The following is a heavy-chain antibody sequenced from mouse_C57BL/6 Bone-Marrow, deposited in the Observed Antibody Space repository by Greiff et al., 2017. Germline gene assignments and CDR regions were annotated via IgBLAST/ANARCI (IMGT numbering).Heavy chain of an antibody. J-gene: IGHJ4*01. CDR1: GYTFTDYY. CDR3: ARRGLRRYAMDY. CDR2: INPYNGGT. D-gene: IGHD2-4*01. Sequence: VQLQQSGPVLVKPGASVKMSCKASGYTFTDYYMNWVKQSHGKSLEWIGVINPYNGGTSYNQKFKGKATLTVDKSSSTAYMQLNSLTSEDSAVYYCARRGLRRYAMDYWGQGTSGTVSS. V-gene: IGHV1-19*01.